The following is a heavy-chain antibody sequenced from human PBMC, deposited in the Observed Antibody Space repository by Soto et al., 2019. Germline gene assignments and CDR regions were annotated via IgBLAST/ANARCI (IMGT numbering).Heavy chain of an antibody. CDR2: ISGSGGST. Sequence: GGSLRLSCAASEFTFSSYAMSWVRQAPGKGLEWVSAISGSGGSTYYADSVKGRFTISRDNSKNTLYLQMNSLRAEDTAVYYCAYSRFSYGSGSYYKLHRFDYWGQGTLVTVSS. D-gene: IGHD3-10*01. CDR1: EFTFSSYA. J-gene: IGHJ4*02. CDR3: AYSRFSYGSGSYYKLHRFDY. V-gene: IGHV3-23*01.